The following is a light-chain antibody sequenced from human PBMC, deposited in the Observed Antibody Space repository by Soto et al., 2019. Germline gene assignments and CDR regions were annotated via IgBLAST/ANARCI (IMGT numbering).Light chain of an antibody. J-gene: IGLJ3*02. CDR1: SSNIGAGYD. CDR2: GNS. V-gene: IGLV1-40*01. CDR3: QSYDSSLSGGV. Sequence: QSVLTQPPSVSGAPGQRVTISCTGSSSNIGAGYDVHWYQQLPGTAPKLLISGNSNRPSWVPDRFSGSKSGTSASLAITGLQAEDEADYYCQSYDSSLSGGVFGGGTKLTVL.